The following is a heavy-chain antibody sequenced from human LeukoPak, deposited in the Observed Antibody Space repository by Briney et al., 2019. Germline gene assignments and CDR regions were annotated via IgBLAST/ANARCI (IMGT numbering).Heavy chain of an antibody. CDR1: GGSISSYY. V-gene: IGHV4-59*01. Sequence: SETLSLTCTVSGGSISSYYWSWIRQPPGNGLEWIGYIYYSGSTNYNPSLKSRVTISADTSKNQFSLKLSSVTAADTAVYYCAREGIRGYSYGYTRWGQGTMVTVSS. CDR2: IYYSGST. CDR3: AREGIRGYSYGYTR. J-gene: IGHJ3*01. D-gene: IGHD5-18*01.